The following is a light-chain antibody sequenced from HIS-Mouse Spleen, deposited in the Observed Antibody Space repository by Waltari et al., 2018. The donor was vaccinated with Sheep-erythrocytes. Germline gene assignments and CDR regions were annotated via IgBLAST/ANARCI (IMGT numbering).Light chain of an antibody. CDR2: AAS. V-gene: IGKV1-6*01. CDR3: LQDYNYPYT. Sequence: AIHMTQSPSSLSASVVDSVTITSRASQGSRNDLGWYQQKPGKAPKLLIYAASSLQSRVTSRFSGSGSGTDFTLTISSLQPEDFATYYSLQDYNYPYTFGQGTKLEIK. CDR1: QGSRND. J-gene: IGKJ2*01.